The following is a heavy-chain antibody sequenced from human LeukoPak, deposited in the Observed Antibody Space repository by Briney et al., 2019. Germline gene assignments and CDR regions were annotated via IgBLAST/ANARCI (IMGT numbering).Heavy chain of an antibody. CDR2: ISYDGSNK. Sequence: TGGSLRLSCAAPGFTFSSYAMHWVRQAPGKGLEWVAVISYDGSNKYYADSVKGRFTISRDNSKNTLYLQMNSLRAEDTAVCYCARDFAGVSGSSFDAFDIWGQGTMVTVSS. V-gene: IGHV3-30*04. D-gene: IGHD6-19*01. J-gene: IGHJ3*02. CDR3: ARDFAGVSGSSFDAFDI. CDR1: GFTFSSYA.